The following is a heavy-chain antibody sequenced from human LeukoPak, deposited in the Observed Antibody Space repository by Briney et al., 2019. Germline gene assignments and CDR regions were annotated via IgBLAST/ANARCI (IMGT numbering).Heavy chain of an antibody. CDR3: ARGIVVVPAARTDPFDY. CDR2: IYYSGST. J-gene: IGHJ4*02. CDR1: GGSISSSSYY. Sequence: SETLSLTCTVSGGSISSSSYYWGWIRQPPGKGLEWIGSIYYSGSTYYNPSLKSRVTISVGTSKNQFSLKLNSVTAADTAVYYCARGIVVVPAARTDPFDYWGQGTLVTVSS. V-gene: IGHV4-39*01. D-gene: IGHD2-2*01.